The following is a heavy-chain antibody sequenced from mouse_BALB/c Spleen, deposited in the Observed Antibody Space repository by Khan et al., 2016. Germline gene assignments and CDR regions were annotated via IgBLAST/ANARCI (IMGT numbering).Heavy chain of an antibody. J-gene: IGHJ4*01. D-gene: IGHD2-3*01. CDR2: IDPANGNT. CDR1: GFNIKDTY. V-gene: IGHV14-3*02. Sequence: IQLQQSGAELVKPGASVKLSCTASGFNIKDTYMHWVKQRPEQGLEWIGRIDPANGNTKYDPKFQGKATITADTSSNTAYLQLSRLTSEDTAVYYWARRDGYYDYYAMDYWGQGTSVTVSS. CDR3: ARRDGYYDYYAMDY.